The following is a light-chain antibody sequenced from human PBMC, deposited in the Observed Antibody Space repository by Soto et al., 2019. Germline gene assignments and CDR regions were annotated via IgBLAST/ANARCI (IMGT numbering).Light chain of an antibody. Sequence: HITLSTSSRSASSGASVTSPVRASQGIRDELGWYQQKAGKAPNLLISAASRLQSGVPSRFSGRGSGTDFTLTISSLQPEDFATDYCLQDYDFPRTFGQGTIVDVK. CDR2: AAS. J-gene: IGKJ1*01. CDR3: LQDYDFPRT. V-gene: IGKV1-6*01. CDR1: QGIRDE.